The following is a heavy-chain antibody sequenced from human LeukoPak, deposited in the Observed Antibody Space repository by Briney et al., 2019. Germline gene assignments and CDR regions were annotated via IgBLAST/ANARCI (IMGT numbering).Heavy chain of an antibody. D-gene: IGHD4-17*01. V-gene: IGHV3-30*03. CDR2: ISYDGSNK. CDR1: GFTFSNYG. J-gene: IGHJ4*02. CDR3: ARDSSMTPVTMDFDY. Sequence: GRSLRLSCAASGFTFSNYGMHWVRQAPGKGLEWVAVISYDGSNKYYADSVKGRFTTSRDNSKNTLYLQMNSLRAEDTALYYCARDSSMTPVTMDFDYWGQGTLVTVSS.